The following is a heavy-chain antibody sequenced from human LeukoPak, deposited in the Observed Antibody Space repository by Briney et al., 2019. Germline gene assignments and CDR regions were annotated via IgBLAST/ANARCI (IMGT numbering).Heavy chain of an antibody. V-gene: IGHV3-30*02. J-gene: IGHJ6*03. CDR2: IRYDGSNK. CDR3: ARARVELTGYYYYYMDV. Sequence: GGSLRLSCAASGFTFSSYGMHWVRQAPGKGLEWVAFIRYDGSNKYYADSVKGRFTISRDNSKNTLYLQMNSLRAEDTALYHCARARVELTGYYYYYMDVWGKGTTVTVSS. CDR1: GFTFSSYG. D-gene: IGHD1-7*01.